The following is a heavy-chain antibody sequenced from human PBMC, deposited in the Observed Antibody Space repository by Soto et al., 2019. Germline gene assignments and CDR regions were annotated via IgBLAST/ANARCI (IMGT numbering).Heavy chain of an antibody. D-gene: IGHD4-17*01. V-gene: IGHV3-15*01. CDR3: STALTVTNF. CDR2: IKSNFDGGTT. Sequence: EVQVVESGGCLVKPGGSLRLSCAVSGFTFSSTWMNWVRQAPGKGLEWLGRIKSNFDGGTTDYAAPVKGRFTISRDDSKNMLYLQMNSLKTEDTAMYYCSTALTVTNFWGQGTLVTVSS. J-gene: IGHJ4*02. CDR1: GFTFSSTW.